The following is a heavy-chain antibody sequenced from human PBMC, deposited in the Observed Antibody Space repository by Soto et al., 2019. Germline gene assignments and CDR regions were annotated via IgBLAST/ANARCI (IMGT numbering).Heavy chain of an antibody. V-gene: IGHV4-39*01. Sequence: SENLSLTCSVSGGSISTSRSYWAWIRQPKGKGLEWLANIFYSGITFFNPSLASRVSVSVDTSKNEFFLKLGSVTAADTAVYYCARQPTTGDTDLWFDPWGQGTLVTVSS. CDR1: GGSISTSRSY. CDR2: IFYSGIT. CDR3: ARQPTTGDTDLWFDP. J-gene: IGHJ5*02. D-gene: IGHD2-21*01.